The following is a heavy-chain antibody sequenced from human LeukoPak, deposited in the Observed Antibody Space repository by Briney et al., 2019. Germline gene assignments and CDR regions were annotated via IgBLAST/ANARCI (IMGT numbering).Heavy chain of an antibody. D-gene: IGHD4-17*01. J-gene: IGHJ4*02. CDR3: ANGDYMKLDY. Sequence: GASVKVSCKASGYTFTYRYLHWVRQAPGQALEWMGWITPFNGNTNYAQIFKDRVTFTGDRSISTAYMELSSLRSEDTAMYYCANGDYMKLDYWGQGTLVTVSS. CDR1: GYTFTYRY. CDR2: ITPFNGNT. V-gene: IGHV1-45*02.